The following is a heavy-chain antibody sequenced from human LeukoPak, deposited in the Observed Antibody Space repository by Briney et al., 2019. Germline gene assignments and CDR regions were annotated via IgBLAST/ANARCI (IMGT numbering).Heavy chain of an antibody. V-gene: IGHV3-7*03. CDR1: GFTISSYW. J-gene: IGHJ4*02. CDR3: ARRYFDY. Sequence: GGSLRLSCVASGFTISSYWMHWVRQAPGKGLEWVANIKQDGSEEYYVDSVKGRFTISRDNAKNSLYLQMNSLRAEDTAVYYCARRYFDYWGQGILITVSS. CDR2: IKQDGSEE.